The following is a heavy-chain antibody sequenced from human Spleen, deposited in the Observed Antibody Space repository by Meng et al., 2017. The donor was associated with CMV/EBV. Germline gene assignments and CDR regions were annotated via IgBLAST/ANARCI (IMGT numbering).Heavy chain of an antibody. D-gene: IGHD3-22*01. CDR3: ARDRGYYDSSGYPLDY. CDR1: GGSFSNYA. CDR2: IIPIFGTA. Sequence: GGSFSNYAISCLRQAPGQGLEWLGGIIPIFGTANYTQKFQGRVTITTDKSTSTAYMELSSLRSEDTAVYYCARDRGYYDSSGYPLDYWGQGTLVTVSS. J-gene: IGHJ4*02. V-gene: IGHV1-69*05.